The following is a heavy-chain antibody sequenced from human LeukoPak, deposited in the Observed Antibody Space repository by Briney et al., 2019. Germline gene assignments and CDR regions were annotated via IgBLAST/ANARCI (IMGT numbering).Heavy chain of an antibody. J-gene: IGHJ6*03. Sequence: PSETLSLTCTVSGGSINNYYWSWIRQPPGKGLEWIGYIYYRGSTNYNPSLKSRVTISVDTSKNQFSLKLSSVTAADTAVYYCARAFYYYYYMDVWGKGTTVTVSS. V-gene: IGHV4-59*12. CDR3: ARAFYYYYYMDV. CDR1: GGSINNYY. CDR2: IYYRGST.